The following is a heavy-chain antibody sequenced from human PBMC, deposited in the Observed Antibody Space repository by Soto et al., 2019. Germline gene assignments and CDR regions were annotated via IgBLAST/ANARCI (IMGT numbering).Heavy chain of an antibody. V-gene: IGHV1-18*01. D-gene: IGHD2-15*01. J-gene: IGHJ6*02. CDR2: ISAYNGNT. CDR1: GYTFTSYG. Sequence: ASVKVSCKASGYTFTSYGISWVRQAPGQGLEWMGWISAYNGNTNYAQKLQGRVTMTTDTSTSTAYMELRILRSDDTAVYYCARNGGGYCSGGSCYLVGSYYYGMDVWGQGTTVTVSS. CDR3: ARNGGGYCSGGSCYLVGSYYYGMDV.